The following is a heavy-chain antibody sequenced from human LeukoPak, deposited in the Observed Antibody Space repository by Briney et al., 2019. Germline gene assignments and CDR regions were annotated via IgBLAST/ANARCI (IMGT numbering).Heavy chain of an antibody. Sequence: GASVKVSCKASEYTFDSYDINWVRQAPGQGLEWMGWMNPNSGNAGYAQKFQDRLAMTGDSSISVAYMELSSLRSEDTAVYYCARGSWGDVAFGKSLEFWGQGTLVTVSS. CDR2: MNPNSGNA. CDR3: ARGSWGDVAFGKSLEF. CDR1: EYTFDSYD. D-gene: IGHD3-16*01. V-gene: IGHV1-8*01. J-gene: IGHJ4*02.